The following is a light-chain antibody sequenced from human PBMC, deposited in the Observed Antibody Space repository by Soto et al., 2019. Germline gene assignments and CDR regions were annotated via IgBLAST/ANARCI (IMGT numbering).Light chain of an antibody. J-gene: IGLJ1*01. Sequence: QSALTQPASVSGSPGQSITISCTGTSSDVGGYNYVSWYQQHPGKAPKLMIYEVSNRPSGVSNRFSGSKSGNTASLTISGLQAEDEADYYCGSYTNSSRVFGTGTKVTVL. CDR1: SSDVGGYNY. CDR2: EVS. CDR3: GSYTNSSRV. V-gene: IGLV2-14*01.